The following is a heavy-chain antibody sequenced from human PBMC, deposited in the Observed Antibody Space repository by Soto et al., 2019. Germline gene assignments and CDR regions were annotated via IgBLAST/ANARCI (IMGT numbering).Heavy chain of an antibody. J-gene: IGHJ6*03. D-gene: IGHD4-4*01. CDR2: IDPSDSYT. CDR3: ARREGNYGPKGYYYYMDV. CDR1: GYSFTSYW. Sequence: GESLKISCKGSGYSFTSYWISWVRQMPGKGLEWLGRIDPSDSYTNYSPSFQGHVTISADKSISTAYLQWSSLKASDTAMYYCARREGNYGPKGYYYYMDVWGKGTTVTVSS. V-gene: IGHV5-10-1*01.